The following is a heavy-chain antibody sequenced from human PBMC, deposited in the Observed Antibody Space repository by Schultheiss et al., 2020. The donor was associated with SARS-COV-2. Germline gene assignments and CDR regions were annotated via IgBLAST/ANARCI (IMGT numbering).Heavy chain of an antibody. D-gene: IGHD1-1*01. CDR2: IIPIFGTA. V-gene: IGHV1-69*13. CDR3: AREDWNDPWVPGY. J-gene: IGHJ4*02. CDR1: GGTFSSYA. Sequence: SVKVSCKASGGTFSSYAISWVRQAPGQGLEWMGGIIPIFGTANYAQKFQGRVMITADESTSTAYMELSSLRAEDTAVYYCAREDWNDPWVPGYWGQGTLVTVSS.